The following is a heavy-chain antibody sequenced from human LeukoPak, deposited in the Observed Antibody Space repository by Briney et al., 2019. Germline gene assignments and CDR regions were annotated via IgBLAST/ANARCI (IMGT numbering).Heavy chain of an antibody. CDR2: IYYSGST. J-gene: IGHJ4*02. Sequence: SETLSLTRTVSGGSMNNYYWSWIRLPPGKGLEWIGYIYYSGSTNYNPFLNSRVTLSVDTSKNQFSLKLSSVTAADTAVYYCARGGWSLTDWGQGILATVSS. V-gene: IGHV4-59*01. CDR1: GGSMNNYY. D-gene: IGHD6-19*01. CDR3: ARGGWSLTD.